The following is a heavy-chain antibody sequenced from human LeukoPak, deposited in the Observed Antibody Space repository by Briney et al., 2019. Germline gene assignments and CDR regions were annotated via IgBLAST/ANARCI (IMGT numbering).Heavy chain of an antibody. CDR1: GFTFSSYG. CDR2: ISSSSSYI. J-gene: IGHJ3*02. D-gene: IGHD3-9*01. CDR3: ARVGHYDILTGHAFDI. V-gene: IGHV3-21*01. Sequence: GGSLRLSCAASGFTFSSYGIHWVRQAPGKGLEWVSSISSSSSYIYYADSVKGRFTISRDNAKNSLYLQMNSLRAEDTAVYYCARVGHYDILTGHAFDIWGQGTMVTVSS.